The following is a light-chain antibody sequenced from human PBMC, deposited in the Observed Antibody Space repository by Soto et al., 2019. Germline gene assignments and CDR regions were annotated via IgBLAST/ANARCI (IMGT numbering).Light chain of an antibody. Sequence: IQMTQSASSLSAAVGDRVAVTWRASQDIGSPLAWYQQKPEKAPKSLIYFASTLQSGVPSRFSASGSGTDFTLTISSLQPEDFATYYYQQFRSFPITFGQGTRLEIK. V-gene: IGKV1D-16*01. CDR2: FAS. CDR3: QQFRSFPIT. J-gene: IGKJ5*01. CDR1: QDIGSP.